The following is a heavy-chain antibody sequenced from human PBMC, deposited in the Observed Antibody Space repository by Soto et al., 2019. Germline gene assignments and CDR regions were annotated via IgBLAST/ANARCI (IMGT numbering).Heavy chain of an antibody. J-gene: IGHJ3*02. CDR2: IRSKANSYAT. V-gene: IGHV3-73*01. Sequence: GGSLRLSCAASGFTFSGSAMHWVRQASGKGLEWVGRIRSKANSYATAYAASVKGRFTISRDDSKNTAYLQMNSLKTEDTAVYYCTRVPVSPDCSSTSCYAVDAFDIWGQGTMVTVSS. D-gene: IGHD2-2*01. CDR1: GFTFSGSA. CDR3: TRVPVSPDCSSTSCYAVDAFDI.